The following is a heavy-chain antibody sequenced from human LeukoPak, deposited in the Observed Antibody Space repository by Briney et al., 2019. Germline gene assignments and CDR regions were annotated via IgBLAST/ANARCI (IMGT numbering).Heavy chain of an antibody. J-gene: IGHJ4*02. V-gene: IGHV3-23*01. CDR1: GFTFNSYA. D-gene: IGHD2-2*01. Sequence: PGGSLRLSCAASGFTFNSYAMTWVRQAPGKGLQWVSSIYGSDETTYYAASVKGRFTISRDNSKNTLYLQMNSLRAEDTAVYYCAKDLYGTSCSLDWGQGTLVTVSS. CDR2: IYGSDETT. CDR3: AKDLYGTSCSLD.